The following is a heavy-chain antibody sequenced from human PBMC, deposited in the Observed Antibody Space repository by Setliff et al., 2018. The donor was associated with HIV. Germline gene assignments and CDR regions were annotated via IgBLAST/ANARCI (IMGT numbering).Heavy chain of an antibody. J-gene: IGHJ4*02. Sequence: ASVKVSCKASGGTSSTYAINWVRQAPGQALEWLGWINTKTGNPTYAQGLTGQFVFSLDTSISTAYLQISSLKAEDTAVYYCARDQRLFYFDSWGQGTLVTVSS. CDR2: INTKTGNP. CDR1: GGTSSTYA. CDR3: ARDQRLFYFDS. V-gene: IGHV7-4-1*02.